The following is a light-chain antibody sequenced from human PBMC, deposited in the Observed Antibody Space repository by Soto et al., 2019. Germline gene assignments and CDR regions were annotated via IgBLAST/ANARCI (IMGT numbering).Light chain of an antibody. CDR2: GAS. J-gene: IGKJ1*01. CDR1: QSVSSSY. V-gene: IGKV3-20*01. Sequence: EIVLTQSPGTLSLSPGERATLSCRASQSVSSSYLAWYQQKVGQAPRLLIYGASSRATGIPDRFSGSGSGTDFTLTISRLEPDDFAVYYCHQYVSSPRTFGQGTKVET. CDR3: HQYVSSPRT.